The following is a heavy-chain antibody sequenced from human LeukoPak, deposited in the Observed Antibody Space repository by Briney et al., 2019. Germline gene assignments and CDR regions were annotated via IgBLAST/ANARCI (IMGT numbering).Heavy chain of an antibody. CDR2: IYQSGIT. CDR1: GYSIRSGYH. V-gene: IGHV4-38-2*01. Sequence: TSETLSLTCAVSGYSIRSGYHWSWIRQPPRKGLEWIGSIYQSGITYYNPSLKSRVTISVDTSKTQFSLNLSSVTAADSAVYYCARRDFDSSGYLSFYFDYWGQGTLVTVSS. D-gene: IGHD3-22*01. CDR3: ARRDFDSSGYLSFYFDY. J-gene: IGHJ4*02.